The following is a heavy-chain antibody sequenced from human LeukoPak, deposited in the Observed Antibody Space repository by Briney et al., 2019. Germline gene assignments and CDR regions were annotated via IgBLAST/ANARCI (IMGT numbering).Heavy chain of an antibody. D-gene: IGHD4-17*01. V-gene: IGHV4-38-2*01. CDR1: GYSISSGYY. Sequence: SETLSLTCAVSGYSISSGYYWGWIRQPLGKGLEWIGSIYHSGSTYYNPSLKSRVTISVDTSKNQFSLKLSSVTAADTAVYYCAVSTDDYGDPISFDYWGQGTLVTVSS. CDR2: IYHSGST. CDR3: AVSTDDYGDPISFDY. J-gene: IGHJ4*02.